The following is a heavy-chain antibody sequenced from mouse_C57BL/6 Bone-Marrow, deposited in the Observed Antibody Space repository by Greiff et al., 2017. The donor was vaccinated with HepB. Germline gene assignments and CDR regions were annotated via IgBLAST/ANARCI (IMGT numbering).Heavy chain of an antibody. V-gene: IGHV3-6*01. CDR3: ERATIYDGYYGVDC. CDR2: ISYDGSN. D-gene: IGHD2-3*01. J-gene: IGHJ2*01. Sequence: ESGPGLVKPSQSLSLTCSVTGYSITSGYYWNWIRQFPGNKLEWMGYISYDGSNNYNPSLKNRISITRDTSKNQFFLKLNSVTTEYTATYYCERATIYDGYYGVDCWGRGTTLTVSS. CDR1: GYSITSGYY.